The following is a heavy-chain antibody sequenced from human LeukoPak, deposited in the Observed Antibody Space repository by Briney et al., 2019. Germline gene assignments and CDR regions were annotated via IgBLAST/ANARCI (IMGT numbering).Heavy chain of an antibody. CDR2: ISSSSSYI. Sequence: GGSLRLSCAASGFTFSSYSMNWVRQAPGKGLEWVSSISSSSSYIYYADSVKGRFTISRDNAKNSLYLQMNSLRAEDTAVYYCARDRGFVGVFYSGIDVWGQGTTITVSS. J-gene: IGHJ6*02. CDR1: GFTFSSYS. CDR3: ARDRGFVGVFYSGIDV. D-gene: IGHD4-11*01. V-gene: IGHV3-21*01.